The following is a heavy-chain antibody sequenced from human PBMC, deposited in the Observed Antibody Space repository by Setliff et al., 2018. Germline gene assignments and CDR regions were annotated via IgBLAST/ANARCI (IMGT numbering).Heavy chain of an antibody. V-gene: IGHV4-59*12. J-gene: IGHJ4*02. CDR3: ARGPRYSGSYYVNY. CDR1: GGSISSYY. D-gene: IGHD1-26*01. CDR2: IYYSGST. Sequence: SETLSLTCTVSGGSISSYYWSWIRQPPGKGLEWIGYIYYSGSTNYNPSLKSRVTISVDTSKNQFSLNLSSVTAADTAVYYCARGPRYSGSYYVNYWGQGTLVTVSS.